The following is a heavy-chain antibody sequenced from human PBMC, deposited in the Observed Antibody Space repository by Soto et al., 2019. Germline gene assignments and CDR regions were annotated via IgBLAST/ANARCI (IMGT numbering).Heavy chain of an antibody. Sequence: QVPLVQSGAEVKKPGASVKVSCRASGYTFTSYAIHWVRQAPGQRLEWMGWINTGNGNTKYSQRFEGRVTITGDMSATSAYMEVSSLRFEDTAVYYCARAVDAYNYLDYWGQGTLVTVSS. J-gene: IGHJ4*02. D-gene: IGHD1-1*01. CDR2: INTGNGNT. CDR1: GYTFTSYA. CDR3: ARAVDAYNYLDY. V-gene: IGHV1-3*04.